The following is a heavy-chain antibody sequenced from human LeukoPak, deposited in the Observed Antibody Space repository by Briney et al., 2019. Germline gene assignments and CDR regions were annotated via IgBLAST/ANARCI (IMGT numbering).Heavy chain of an antibody. CDR2: ISYDGSNK. J-gene: IGHJ3*02. V-gene: IGHV3-30-3*01. D-gene: IGHD3-16*02. Sequence: PGGSLRLSCAASGFTFSSYAMHWVRQAPGKGLEWVAVISYDGSNKYYADSVKGRFTISRDNSKNTLYLQVNSLRAEDTAVYYCARFRLRLGELSFSDAFDIWGQGTMVTVSS. CDR1: GFTFSSYA. CDR3: ARFRLRLGELSFSDAFDI.